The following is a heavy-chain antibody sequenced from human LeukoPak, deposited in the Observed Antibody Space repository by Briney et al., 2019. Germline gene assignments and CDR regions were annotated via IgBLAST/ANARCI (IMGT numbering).Heavy chain of an antibody. D-gene: IGHD4-17*01. CDR1: GFTFSSYA. CDR2: ISYDGSNK. CDR3: AREVTDYGDYN. V-gene: IGHV3-30*01. Sequence: PGGSLRLSCAASGFTFSSYAMHWVRQAPGKGLEWVAGISYDGSNKYYADSVKGRFTISRDNSKNTLYLQMNSLRAEDTAVYYCAREVTDYGDYNWGQGTLVTVSS. J-gene: IGHJ4*02.